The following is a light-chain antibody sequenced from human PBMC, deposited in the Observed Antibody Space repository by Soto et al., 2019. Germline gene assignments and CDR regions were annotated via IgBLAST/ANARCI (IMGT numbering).Light chain of an antibody. V-gene: IGLV2-8*01. CDR2: EVD. Sequence: QSALTQPPSASGSPGQSVIISCTGTSSDVGGYNYISWYQHHPGKAPKLMIYEVDKRPSGVPDRFSGSKSGNTASLTVSGLQAEDEADYYCSSYAGSNRRVFGTGTKVTV. CDR3: SSYAGSNRRV. CDR1: SSDVGGYNY. J-gene: IGLJ1*01.